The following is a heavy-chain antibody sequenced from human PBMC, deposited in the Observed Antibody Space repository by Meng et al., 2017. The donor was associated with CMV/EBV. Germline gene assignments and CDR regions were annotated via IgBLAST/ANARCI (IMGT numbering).Heavy chain of an antibody. V-gene: IGHV1-18*01. CDR1: GYTFNTFG. CDR2: ISGYNGVT. Sequence: QVQLVQSGPEVKKPGASVKVGCKVSGYTFNTFGISWVRQAPGQGLEWMGWISGYNGVTNYAPKMQGKVTMTTDPSTSTAYLELRSLRSDDTAVYFCARDASFYYDSTGYHSAYWGQGTLVTVSS. CDR3: ARDASFYYDSTGYHSAY. J-gene: IGHJ4*02. D-gene: IGHD3-22*01.